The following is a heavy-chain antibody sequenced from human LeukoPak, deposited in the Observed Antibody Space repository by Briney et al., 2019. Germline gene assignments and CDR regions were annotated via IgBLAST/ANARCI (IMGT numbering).Heavy chain of an antibody. D-gene: IGHD3-22*01. CDR2: IYYSGST. J-gene: IGHJ4*02. V-gene: IGHV4-59*01. CDR1: GGSISSYY. Sequence: PSETLSLTCTVSGGSISSYYWSWIRQPPGKGLEWIGYIYYSGSTNYNPSLKSRVTISVDTSKNQFSLKLSSVTAADTAVYYCARGFRYYDSSGSLDYWGQGTLVTVSS. CDR3: ARGFRYYDSSGSLDY.